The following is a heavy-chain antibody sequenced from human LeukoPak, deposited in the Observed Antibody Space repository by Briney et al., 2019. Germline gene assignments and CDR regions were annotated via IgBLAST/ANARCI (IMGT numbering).Heavy chain of an antibody. J-gene: IGHJ4*02. CDR2: INHSGST. Sequence: SETLSLTYAVYGGSFSGYYWGWIRQPPGKGLEWIGEINHSGSTNYNPSLKSRVTISVDTSKNQFSLKLSSVTAADTAVYYCARVVASTSIDSWGQGTLVTVSS. D-gene: IGHD2-15*01. CDR1: GGSFSGYY. CDR3: ARVVASTSIDS. V-gene: IGHV4-34*01.